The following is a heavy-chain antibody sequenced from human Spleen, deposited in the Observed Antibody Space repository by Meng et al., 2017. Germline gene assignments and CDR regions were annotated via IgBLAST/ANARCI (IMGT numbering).Heavy chain of an antibody. CDR3: ARKAGNCISTTCYSLDY. CDR1: GGTFNMFA. D-gene: IGHD2-2*01. Sequence: SVKVSCKTSGGTFNMFALSWVRQAPGQGLEWMGGINAVFGTTNYAQKFQDRVTITSDESTSTVYMELTRLTSEDTAVYFCARKAGNCISTTCYSLDYWGQGTLVTVSS. J-gene: IGHJ4*02. V-gene: IGHV1-69*13. CDR2: INAVFGTT.